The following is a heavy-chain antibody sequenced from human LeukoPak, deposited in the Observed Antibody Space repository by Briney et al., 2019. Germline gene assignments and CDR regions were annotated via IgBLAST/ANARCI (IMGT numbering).Heavy chain of an antibody. CDR3: ARGDYDFWSGHDAFDI. V-gene: IGHV3-74*01. J-gene: IGHJ3*02. D-gene: IGHD3-3*01. Sequence: GGSLRLSCAASGFTSSSYWMHWVRQAPGKGLVWVSRINSDGSSTSYADSVKGRFTISRDNAKNTLYLQMNSLRAEDTAVYYCARGDYDFWSGHDAFDIWGQGTMVTVSS. CDR1: GFTSSSYW. CDR2: INSDGSST.